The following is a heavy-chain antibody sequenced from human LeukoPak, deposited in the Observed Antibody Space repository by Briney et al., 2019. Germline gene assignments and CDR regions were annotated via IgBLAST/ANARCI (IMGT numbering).Heavy chain of an antibody. CDR2: INPSGGST. J-gene: IGHJ3*02. Sequence: ASVKVSCKASGYTFSSYYVHWVRQAPGQGLEWMGIINPSGGSTNYAQKFQGRVTMTRDMSTSTVYMELSSLRSEDTAVYYCARDRTLYYYDSSGYLDAFDIWGQGTMVTASS. CDR3: ARDRTLYYYDSSGYLDAFDI. V-gene: IGHV1-46*01. CDR1: GYTFSSYY. D-gene: IGHD3-22*01.